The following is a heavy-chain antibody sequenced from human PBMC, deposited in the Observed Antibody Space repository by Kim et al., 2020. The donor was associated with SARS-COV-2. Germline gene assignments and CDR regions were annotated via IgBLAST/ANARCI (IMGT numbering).Heavy chain of an antibody. CDR1: GFTFSSYG. V-gene: IGHV3-7*01. CDR3: ARDGDLYSSGKDAFDI. D-gene: IGHD6-19*01. CDR2: IKQDGNQK. J-gene: IGHJ3*02. Sequence: GGSLRLSCAASGFTFSSYGMTWVRQAPGKGLEWVANIKQDGNQKYYVDSVKGRFTISRANAKNSLYLQMNSLRAEDTAVYYCARDGDLYSSGKDAFDIWGQETIVTVSS.